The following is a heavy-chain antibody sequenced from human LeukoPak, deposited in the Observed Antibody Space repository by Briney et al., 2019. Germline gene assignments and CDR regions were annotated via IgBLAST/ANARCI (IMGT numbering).Heavy chain of an antibody. CDR1: GGSIRSESYY. V-gene: IGHV4-39*01. J-gene: IGHJ4*02. Sequence: SETLSLTCTVSGGSIRSESYYWGWIRQPPGKGLEWIGSIYYSGSTYYNPSLKSRVTISVDTSKNQFSLKLSSVTAADTAVYYCASQYYYDSSGSFDYWGQGTLVTVSS. CDR3: ASQYYYDSSGSFDY. CDR2: IYYSGST. D-gene: IGHD3-22*01.